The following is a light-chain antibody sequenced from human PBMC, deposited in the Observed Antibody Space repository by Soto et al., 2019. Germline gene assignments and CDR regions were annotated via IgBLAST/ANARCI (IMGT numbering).Light chain of an antibody. CDR3: QQYEILPT. V-gene: IGKV3D-15*01. CDR2: DAS. J-gene: IGKJ5*01. Sequence: EIVMTQSPATLSLSPGERATLSCRASQSVGSKLAWYQQRRGQATRLLIYDASNGATGIPARFSGSGSGTEFSLTIRCLQAEDIATYYCQQYEILPTFGQGTRLENK. CDR1: QSVGSK.